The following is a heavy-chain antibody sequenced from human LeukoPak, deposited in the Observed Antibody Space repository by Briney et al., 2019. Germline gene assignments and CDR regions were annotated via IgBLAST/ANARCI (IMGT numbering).Heavy chain of an antibody. CDR3: ARLPQQLDAFDI. J-gene: IGHJ3*02. V-gene: IGHV4-34*01. CDR1: GGSFSGYY. Sequence: SETLSLTCAVYGGSFSGYYWSWIRQPPGKGLEWIGEINHSGSTNYNPSLKSRVTISVDTSKNQFSLKLGSVTAADTAVYYCARLPQQLDAFDIWGQGTMVTVSS. CDR2: INHSGST. D-gene: IGHD6-13*01.